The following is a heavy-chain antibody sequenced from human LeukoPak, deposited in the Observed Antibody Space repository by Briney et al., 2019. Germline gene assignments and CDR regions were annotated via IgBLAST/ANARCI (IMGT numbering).Heavy chain of an antibody. CDR3: ARAESSGWYFGDYFDY. CDR2: IYTSGST. J-gene: IGHJ4*02. Sequence: SETLSLTCTVSGGSISSYYWTWIRQPAGKGLEWIGRIYTSGSTNNNPSLKSRVTISIDTSKKQFSLKLSFVTAADTAVYYCARAESSGWYFGDYFDYWGQGTLVTVSS. D-gene: IGHD6-19*01. V-gene: IGHV4-4*07. CDR1: GGSISSYY.